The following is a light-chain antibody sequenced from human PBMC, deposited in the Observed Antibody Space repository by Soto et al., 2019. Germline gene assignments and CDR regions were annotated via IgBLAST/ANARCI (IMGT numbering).Light chain of an antibody. CDR2: GAS. J-gene: IGKJ2*01. Sequence: EMVMTQSPVTLSVSPGERATLSCRASQSVNSKLAWYQQKPGQAARLLIYGASIRAAGITDRFSGSGSGTDFTLTISSLQSEDFAVYYCQQYDDWPGYTFGQGTKLEIK. CDR1: QSVNSK. CDR3: QQYDDWPGYT. V-gene: IGKV3-15*01.